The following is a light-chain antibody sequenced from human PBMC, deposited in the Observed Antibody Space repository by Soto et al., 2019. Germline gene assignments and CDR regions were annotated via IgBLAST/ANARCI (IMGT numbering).Light chain of an antibody. Sequence: ENVLTQSPGTLSLSPGERATLSCRASQTVTYNYLAWYHQKPGQPPRLLIYGASTRATGIPDRFNGSGSGTDFTLTISRLEPEDFEVFYCQQYGSSYAFGQGTKLEIK. CDR3: QQYGSSYA. J-gene: IGKJ2*01. V-gene: IGKV3-20*01. CDR1: QTVTYNY. CDR2: GAS.